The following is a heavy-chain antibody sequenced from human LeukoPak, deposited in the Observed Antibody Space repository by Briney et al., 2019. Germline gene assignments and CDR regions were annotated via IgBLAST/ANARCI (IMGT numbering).Heavy chain of an antibody. V-gene: IGHV3-33*06. CDR2: IWYDGSNK. CDR1: GFTFSSYG. Sequence: PGRSLRLSCAASGFTFSSYGMHWVRQAPGQGLEWVAVIWYDGSNKYYADSVKGRFTIFRVNSKNTLYLQMKSLRAEDTAVYYCAKDGPDYYDRAFDIWGQGTMVTVSS. D-gene: IGHD3-22*01. J-gene: IGHJ3*02. CDR3: AKDGPDYYDRAFDI.